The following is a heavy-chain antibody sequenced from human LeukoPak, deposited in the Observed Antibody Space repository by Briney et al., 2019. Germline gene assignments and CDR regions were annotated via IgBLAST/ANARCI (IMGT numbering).Heavy chain of an antibody. Sequence: SETLSLTCTVSGGSISSYYWSWIRQPPGKGLEWIGYIYYSGSTNYNPSLKSRVTILVDTSKNQFSLKLSSVTAADTAVYYCARLGYSSSWYWFDPWGQGTLVTVSS. J-gene: IGHJ5*02. CDR2: IYYSGST. CDR1: GGSISSYY. CDR3: ARLGYSSSWYWFDP. V-gene: IGHV4-59*08. D-gene: IGHD6-13*01.